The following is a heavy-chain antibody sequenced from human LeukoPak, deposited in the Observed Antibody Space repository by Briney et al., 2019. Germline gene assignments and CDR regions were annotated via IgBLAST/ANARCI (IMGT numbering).Heavy chain of an antibody. CDR3: VSPRGFSYGYFDY. CDR2: IYYSKNT. V-gene: IGHV4-39*01. CDR1: GGSISSSSAY. Sequence: SETLSLTCTVYGGSISSSSAYWGWIRQPPVKGLEWIGSIYYSKNTYYNPSLKSRVTISADTSKNQFSLTLGSVSATDTAVYYCVSPRGFSYGYFDYWGQGTLVTVSS. J-gene: IGHJ4*02. D-gene: IGHD5-18*01.